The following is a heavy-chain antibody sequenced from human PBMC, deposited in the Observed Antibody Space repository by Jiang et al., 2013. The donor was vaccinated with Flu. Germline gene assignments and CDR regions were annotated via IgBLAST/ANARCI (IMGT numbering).Heavy chain of an antibody. CDR3: ARHGRTRSGSPSQIDY. J-gene: IGHJ4*02. V-gene: IGHV4-39*01. D-gene: IGHD6-19*01. Sequence: CTVSGASISSSTYNWGWIRQPPGKGLEWIGTVYYSGSTYYNPSLKSRVTISVDTSKNQXSLKLSSVTAADTAVFYCARHGRTRSGSPSQIDYWGQGTLVTVSS. CDR2: VYYSGST. CDR1: GASISSSTYN.